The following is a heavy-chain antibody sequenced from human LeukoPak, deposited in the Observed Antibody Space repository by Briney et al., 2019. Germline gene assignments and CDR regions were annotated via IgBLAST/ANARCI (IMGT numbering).Heavy chain of an antibody. CDR2: IRNKGYGGAT. V-gene: IGHV3-49*03. CDR3: TRDRRARSSGWYVPDFDY. Sequence: GRSLRLSRTTSGFTFGDYAMSWFRQAPGKGLEWVSFIRNKGYGGATEYAASVKGRFTISRDDSKSIAYLQMNSLKTEDTAIYYCTRDRRARSSGWYVPDFDYWGQGALVTVSS. CDR1: GFTFGDYA. D-gene: IGHD6-19*01. J-gene: IGHJ4*02.